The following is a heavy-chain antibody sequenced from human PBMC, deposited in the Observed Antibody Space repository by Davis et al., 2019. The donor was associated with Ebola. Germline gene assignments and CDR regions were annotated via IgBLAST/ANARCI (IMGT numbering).Heavy chain of an antibody. V-gene: IGHV4-34*01. Sequence: PSETLSLTCAVSGGSFSGYYWSWIRQPPGKGLEWIGEINHSGSTNYRPSPESRVIISADMSKNQFSLKLRSVTAADTAVYYCARDPKYSSRFDYWGQGTLVTVSS. CDR3: ARDPKYSSRFDY. CDR2: INHSGST. D-gene: IGHD6-6*01. CDR1: GGSFSGYY. J-gene: IGHJ4*02.